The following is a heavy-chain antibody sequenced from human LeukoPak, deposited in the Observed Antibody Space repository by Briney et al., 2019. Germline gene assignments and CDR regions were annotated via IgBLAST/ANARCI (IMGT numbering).Heavy chain of an antibody. CDR1: GGTFSSYT. V-gene: IGHV1-69*02. J-gene: IGHJ3*02. Sequence: SVKVSCKASGGTFSSYTISWVRQAPGQGLEWMGRIIPILGIANYAQKFQGRVTVTADKSTSTAYMELSSLRSEDTAVYYCARTAIAVAAVDIWGQGTMVTVSS. CDR2: IIPILGIA. D-gene: IGHD6-19*01. CDR3: ARTAIAVAAVDI.